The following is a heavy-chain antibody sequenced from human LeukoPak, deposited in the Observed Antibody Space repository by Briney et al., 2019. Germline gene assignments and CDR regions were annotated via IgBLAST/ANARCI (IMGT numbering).Heavy chain of an antibody. CDR2: ITPIFGTA. CDR3: ARQAGYCSGGSCYPDYDY. V-gene: IGHV1-69*05. J-gene: IGHJ4*02. D-gene: IGHD2-15*01. Sequence: VASVKVSCKASGGTFSSYAISWVRQAPGQGLEWMGRITPIFGTADYAQKFQGRVTITTDESTSTAYMELSSLRSEDTAVYYCARQAGYCSGGSCYPDYDYWGQGTLVTVSS. CDR1: GGTFSSYA.